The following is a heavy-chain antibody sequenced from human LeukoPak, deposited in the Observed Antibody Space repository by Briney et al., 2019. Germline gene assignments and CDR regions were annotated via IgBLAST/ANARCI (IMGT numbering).Heavy chain of an antibody. J-gene: IGHJ4*02. D-gene: IGHD1-7*01. CDR3: ARAHNWKYGSFDF. Sequence: GGSLRLSCAASGFIVSSYAIHWVRQAPGKGLEWVSCISSSSSYIYYADSVKGRFTISRDNAKNSLYLQMNSLRAEDTAVYYCARAHNWKYGSFDFWGQGTLVTVSS. CDR2: ISSSSSYI. V-gene: IGHV3-21*01. CDR1: GFIVSSYA.